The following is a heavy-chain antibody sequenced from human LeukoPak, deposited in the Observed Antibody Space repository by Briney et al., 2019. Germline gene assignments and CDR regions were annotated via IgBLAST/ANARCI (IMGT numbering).Heavy chain of an antibody. J-gene: IGHJ4*02. CDR3: AANMAATMWADY. D-gene: IGHD1-26*01. CDR1: GFTFSSFA. CDR2: ISGGGGST. V-gene: IGHV3-23*01. Sequence: GGSLRLSCAASGFTFSSFAMSWVRQAPGKGLVWVSAISGGGGSTYYADSVKGRFTISRDNSKNTRYLQMNSLRAEDTAVYYCAANMAATMWADYWGQGTLVTVSS.